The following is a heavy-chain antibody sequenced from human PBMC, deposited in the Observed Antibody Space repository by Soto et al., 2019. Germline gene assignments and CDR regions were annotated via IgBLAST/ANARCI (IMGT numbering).Heavy chain of an antibody. D-gene: IGHD3-9*01. CDR1: GFTFSSYG. Sequence: GGSLRLSCAASGFTFSSYGMHWVRQAPGKGLEWVAVITYDGSNKYYADSVKDRFTISRDNSKNTLYLQMNSLRAEDTAVYYCAKLQIPYYDILTAPDAFDIWGQGTMVT. CDR2: ITYDGSNK. CDR3: AKLQIPYYDILTAPDAFDI. V-gene: IGHV3-30*18. J-gene: IGHJ3*02.